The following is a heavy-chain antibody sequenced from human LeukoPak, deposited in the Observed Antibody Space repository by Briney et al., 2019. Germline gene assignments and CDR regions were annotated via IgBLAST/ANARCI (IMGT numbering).Heavy chain of an antibody. CDR3: ARDGGYDSSGYYPLGFDY. J-gene: IGHJ4*02. D-gene: IGHD3-22*01. V-gene: IGHV4-30-4*01. Sequence: PSETLSLTCTVSGGSISSGDYYWSWIRQPPGKGLEWIGYIYYSGSTYYNPSLKSRVTISVDTSKNQFSLKLSSVTAADTAVYYCARDGGYDSSGYYPLGFDYWGQGTLVTVSS. CDR2: IYYSGST. CDR1: GGSISSGDYY.